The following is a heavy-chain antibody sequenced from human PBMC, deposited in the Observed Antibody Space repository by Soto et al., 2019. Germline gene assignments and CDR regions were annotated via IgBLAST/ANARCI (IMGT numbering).Heavy chain of an antibody. J-gene: IGHJ5*02. D-gene: IGHD6-6*01. CDR1: GFTFSRYD. CDR2: IGTSGDT. CDR3: ARGALGFDP. Sequence: EVQVVESGGGLVQPGGSLRLSCAASGFTFSRYDMHWVRQATGRGLEWVSGIGTSGDTYYAGSVKGRFTISREHAKNSVYLQMNSLRAGDTAVYYCARGALGFDPWGQGTLVAVSS. V-gene: IGHV3-13*04.